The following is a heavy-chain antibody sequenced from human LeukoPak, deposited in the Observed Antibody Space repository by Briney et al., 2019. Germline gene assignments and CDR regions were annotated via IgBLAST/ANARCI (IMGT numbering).Heavy chain of an antibody. D-gene: IGHD6-13*01. J-gene: IGHJ4*02. V-gene: IGHV3-74*01. CDR1: GFTFSNYW. CDR2: INSDGSSR. CDR3: ASASSHRIAAGGDY. Sequence: GGSLRLSCAASGFTFSNYWMHWVRQAPGRGLVWVSRINSDGSSRNYADSVKGRFTISRDNAKNTLYLQMSSLRAEDTAVYYCASASSHRIAAGGDYWGQGTLVTVSS.